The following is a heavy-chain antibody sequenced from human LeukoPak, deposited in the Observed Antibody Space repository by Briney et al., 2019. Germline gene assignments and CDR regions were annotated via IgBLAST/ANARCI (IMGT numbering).Heavy chain of an antibody. Sequence: GGSLRLSCAASGFTFSSYGMHWVRQAPGKGLEWVAFIRYDGSNKYYADSVKGRFTISRANSKNTMYLQMNSLRAEDTAVYYCAKGPDVVVVVAAAASLYYMDVWGKGTTVTVSS. CDR3: AKGPDVVVVVAAAASLYYMDV. J-gene: IGHJ6*03. CDR1: GFTFSSYG. CDR2: IRYDGSNK. V-gene: IGHV3-30*02. D-gene: IGHD2-15*01.